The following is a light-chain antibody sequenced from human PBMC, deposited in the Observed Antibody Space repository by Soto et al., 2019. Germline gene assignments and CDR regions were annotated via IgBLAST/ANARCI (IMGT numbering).Light chain of an antibody. CDR3: SSYAGYNILYG. CDR2: EVS. CDR1: SSDFGGYNY. V-gene: IGLV2-8*01. Sequence: QSVLTQPPSPSGSPGQSVTISCTGTSSDFGGYNYVSWYQQHPGKAPRLMIYEVSKRPSGVPDRFSGSKSGNTASLTVSGLQAEDEADYYCSSYAGYNILYGFGTGTKVTVL. J-gene: IGLJ1*01.